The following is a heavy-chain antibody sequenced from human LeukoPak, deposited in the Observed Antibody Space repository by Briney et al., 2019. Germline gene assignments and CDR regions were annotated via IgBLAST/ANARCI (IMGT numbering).Heavy chain of an antibody. CDR3: ARVRAYSGYDTNFDY. D-gene: IGHD5-12*01. CDR2: ISNSGTTR. J-gene: IGHJ4*02. CDR1: GFTFSSYE. V-gene: IGHV3-48*03. Sequence: PGGSLRLSRAASGFTFSSYEMNWVRQAPGKGLEWISYISNSGTTRYYADSVKGRFTISRDNARNSLYLQMNSLRAEDTAVYYCARVRAYSGYDTNFDYWGQGTLVTVSS.